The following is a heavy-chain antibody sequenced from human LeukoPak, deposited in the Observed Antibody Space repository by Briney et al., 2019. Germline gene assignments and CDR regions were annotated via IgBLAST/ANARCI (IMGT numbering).Heavy chain of an antibody. CDR3: AKDLGIVVVPAPIDY. CDR2: ISSSSDLI. J-gene: IGHJ4*02. V-gene: IGHV3-21*05. CDR1: GFIFHTFS. Sequence: PGGSLRLSCAASGFIFHTFSMNWVRQAPGKGLEWVSYISSSSDLIYYADSVKGRFTISRDNSKNTLYLQMNSLRAEDTAVYYCAKDLGIVVVPAPIDYWGQGTLVTVSS. D-gene: IGHD2-2*03.